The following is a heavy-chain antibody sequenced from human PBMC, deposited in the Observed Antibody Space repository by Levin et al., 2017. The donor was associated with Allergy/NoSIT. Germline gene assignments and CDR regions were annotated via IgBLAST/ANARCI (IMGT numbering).Heavy chain of an antibody. CDR1: GFTFSSYG. J-gene: IGHJ4*02. Sequence: GGSLRLSCAASGFTFSSYGMHWVRQAPGKGLEWVAVIWYDGSNKYYADSVKGRFTISRDNSKNTLYLQMNSLRAEDTAVYYCAREGYSSGWSPPNFDYWGQGTLVTVSS. V-gene: IGHV3-33*01. CDR2: IWYDGSNK. CDR3: AREGYSSGWSPPNFDY. D-gene: IGHD6-19*01.